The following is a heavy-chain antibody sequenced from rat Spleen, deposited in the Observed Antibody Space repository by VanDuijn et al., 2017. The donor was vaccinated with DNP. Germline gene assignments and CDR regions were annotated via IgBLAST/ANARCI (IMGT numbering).Heavy chain of an antibody. Sequence: EVQLVESGGGVVQPGRSLKLSCVASGFSFSDYYMAWVRQSPKRGLEWVASISYEGFTTYYGDSVKGRFTISRDNAKSILYLQMDSLRSEDTATYYCARPDYWSQGVMVTVSS. V-gene: IGHV5-22*01. J-gene: IGHJ2*01. CDR1: GFSFSDYY. CDR2: ISYEGFTT. CDR3: ARPDY.